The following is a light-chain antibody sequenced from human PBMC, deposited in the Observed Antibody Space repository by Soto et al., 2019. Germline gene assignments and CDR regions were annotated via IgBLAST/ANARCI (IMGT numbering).Light chain of an antibody. V-gene: IGKV2-30*02. Sequence: DVVMTQSPLSLSVTLGHPASISFRSSESLVHSDGNTYLHWYQQRPGQSPRRLIYKVSRRDSGVPSRFSGSGSGTEFTLTISSLQPDDFATYYCQHYNSYSEAFGQGTKVDIK. CDR3: QHYNSYSEA. CDR2: KVS. CDR1: ESLVHSDGNTY. J-gene: IGKJ1*01.